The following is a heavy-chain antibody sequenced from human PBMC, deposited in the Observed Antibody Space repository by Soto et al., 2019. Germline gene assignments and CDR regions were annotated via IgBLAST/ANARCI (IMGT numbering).Heavy chain of an antibody. CDR3: ARDPGYSGYDFGGRVYDAFDI. V-gene: IGHV1-69*08. J-gene: IGHJ3*02. D-gene: IGHD5-12*01. CDR1: GGTFSSYT. Sequence: QVQLVQSGAEVKKPGSSVKVSCKASGGTFSSYTISWVRQAPGQGLEWMGRIIPILGIANYAQKFQGRVTITAAKSTSTAYMELSSLRSEDTAVYYCARDPGYSGYDFGGRVYDAFDIWGQGTMVTVSS. CDR2: IIPILGIA.